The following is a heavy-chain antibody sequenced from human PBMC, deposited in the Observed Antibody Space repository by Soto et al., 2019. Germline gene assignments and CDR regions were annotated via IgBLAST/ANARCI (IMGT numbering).Heavy chain of an antibody. CDR3: GREQEINAKVTWCDS. V-gene: IGHV1-69*06. CDR2: VIPIFGTA. Sequence: QVQLVQSGAEVKKPGSSVKVSCKASGGTFSSYAISWVRQAPGQGLEWLGGVIPIFGTANYAQKFQGRVMTTRDKSTSTAYIALTSMIYEENAVYYCGREQEINAKVTWCDSGGQGTFVTVAA. CDR1: GGTFSSYA. J-gene: IGHJ1*01. D-gene: IGHD2-8*02.